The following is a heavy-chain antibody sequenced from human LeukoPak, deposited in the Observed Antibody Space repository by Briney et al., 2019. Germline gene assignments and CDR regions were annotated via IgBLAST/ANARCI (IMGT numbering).Heavy chain of an antibody. V-gene: IGHV4-59*01. J-gene: IGHJ2*01. CDR2: MYNSGST. D-gene: IGHD2/OR15-2a*01. Sequence: SETLSLTCTVSGGSISSYNWNWIRQPPGKGLEWIGYMYNSGSTNNNPSLKSRVTISVDKSKNQFSLKLSSVTAADTAVYYCARESNSSDNWYFDLWGRGTLVTVSS. CDR3: ARESNSSDNWYFDL. CDR1: GGSISSYN.